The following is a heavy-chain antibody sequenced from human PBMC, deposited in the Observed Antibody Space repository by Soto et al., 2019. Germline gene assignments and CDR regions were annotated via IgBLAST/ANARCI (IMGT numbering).Heavy chain of an antibody. Sequence: GGSLRLSCAASGFTFSSYSMNWVRQAPGKGLEWVSSISSSSSYIYYADSVKGRFTISRDNAKNSLYLQMNSLRAEDTAVYYCARDAHSSGWHAGPWYYYYYGMDVWGQGTTVTVSS. J-gene: IGHJ6*02. CDR2: ISSSSSYI. CDR3: ARDAHSSGWHAGPWYYYYYGMDV. V-gene: IGHV3-21*01. CDR1: GFTFSSYS. D-gene: IGHD6-19*01.